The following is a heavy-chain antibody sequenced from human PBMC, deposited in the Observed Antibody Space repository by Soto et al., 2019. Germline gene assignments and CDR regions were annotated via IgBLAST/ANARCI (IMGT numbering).Heavy chain of an antibody. CDR3: ARGERYGSGSYYLY. CDR1: GFTFSSYA. D-gene: IGHD3-10*01. J-gene: IGHJ4*02. V-gene: IGHV3-64*01. Sequence: GGSLRLSCAASGFTFSSYAMHWVRQAPGKGLEYVSAISSNGGSTYYANSVKGRFTISRDNSKNTLYLQMGRLRAEDMAVYYCARGERYGSGSYYLYWGQGTLVTVSS. CDR2: ISSNGGST.